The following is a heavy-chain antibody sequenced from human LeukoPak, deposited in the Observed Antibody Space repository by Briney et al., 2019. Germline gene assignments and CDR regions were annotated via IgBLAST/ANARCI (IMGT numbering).Heavy chain of an antibody. Sequence: PSETLSLTCAVSGYSISSGYYWGWIRQPPGKRLEWIGSIYHSGSTYYNPSLKSRVTISVDTSKNQFSLKLSSVTAADTAVYYCARLTGGSFVFDYWGQGTLVTVSS. CDR2: IYHSGST. CDR3: ARLTGGSFVFDY. J-gene: IGHJ4*02. D-gene: IGHD1-26*01. V-gene: IGHV4-38-2*01. CDR1: GYSISSGYY.